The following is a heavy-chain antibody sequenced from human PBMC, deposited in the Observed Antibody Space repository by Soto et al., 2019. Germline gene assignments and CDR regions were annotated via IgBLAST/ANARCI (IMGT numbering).Heavy chain of an antibody. Sequence: SVKVSCKASGGTFSSYAISWVRQAPGQGLEWMGGIIPIFGTADYAQKFQGRVSITADKSTSSANMELSSLRSEDTAVYYCARGNYSDSGSYYNNWFDPWGQGTLVTVSS. CDR1: GGTFSSYA. J-gene: IGHJ5*02. CDR2: IIPIFGTA. CDR3: ARGNYSDSGSYYNNWFDP. V-gene: IGHV1-69*06. D-gene: IGHD3-10*01.